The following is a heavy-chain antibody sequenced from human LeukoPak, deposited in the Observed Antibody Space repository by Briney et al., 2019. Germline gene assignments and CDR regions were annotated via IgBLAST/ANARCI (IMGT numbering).Heavy chain of an antibody. J-gene: IGHJ6*03. V-gene: IGHV4-4*09. CDR2: IYTSGST. D-gene: IGHD6-13*01. Sequence: SETLSLTCTVSGGSISSYYWSWIWQPPGKGLEWIGYIYTSGSTNYNPSLKSRVTISVDTSKNQFSLKLSSVTAADTAVYYCARGHSSSWYYSNYYYYYMDVWGKGTTVTVSS. CDR3: ARGHSSSWYYSNYYYYYMDV. CDR1: GGSISSYY.